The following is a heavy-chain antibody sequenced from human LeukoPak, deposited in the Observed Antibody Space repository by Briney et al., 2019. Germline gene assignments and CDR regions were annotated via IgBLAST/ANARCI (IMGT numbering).Heavy chain of an antibody. J-gene: IGHJ6*03. CDR2: IYYSGST. CDR3: ARARGYYYYYYMDV. V-gene: IGHV4-59*01. Sequence: SETLSLTCTVSGVSISSYYWSWIRQPPGKGLEWIGYIYYSGSTNYNPSLKSRVTISVDTSKNQFSLKLSSVTAADTAVYYCARARGYYYYYYMDVWGKGTTVSISS. CDR1: GVSISSYY.